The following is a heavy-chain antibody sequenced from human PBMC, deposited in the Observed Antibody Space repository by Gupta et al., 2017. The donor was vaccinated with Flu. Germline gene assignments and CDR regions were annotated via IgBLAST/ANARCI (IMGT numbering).Heavy chain of an antibody. CDR1: GSSIISNSW. CDR3: ATRFGSGSYLPLWYFDL. CDR2: IHHSGSS. Sequence: QMQLQESGPGLVRPSGTLSLTCAVSGSSIISNSWWSWVRQSPGKGLEWIAEIHHSGSSNYNPSLRSRVTRSIDKSKNQLSLKLRSVTATDTAVYYGATRFGSGSYLPLWYFDLWGRGTLVTVSS. V-gene: IGHV4-4*02. J-gene: IGHJ2*01. D-gene: IGHD3-10*01.